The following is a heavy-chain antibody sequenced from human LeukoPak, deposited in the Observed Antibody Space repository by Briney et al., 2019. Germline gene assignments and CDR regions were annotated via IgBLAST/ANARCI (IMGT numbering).Heavy chain of an antibody. J-gene: IGHJ4*02. CDR3: AHSRYCSSTSCQKFDY. V-gene: IGHV2-5*01. CDR2: IYWNDDK. Sequence: SGPTPVNPTQTLTLTCTFSGFSLTTSGVGVGWIRQPPGKALEWLALIYWNDDKRYSPSLKSRLTITKDTSKNQVVLTMTNMDPVDTATYYCAHSRYCSSTSCQKFDYWGQGTLVTVSS. CDR1: GFSLTTSGVG. D-gene: IGHD2-2*01.